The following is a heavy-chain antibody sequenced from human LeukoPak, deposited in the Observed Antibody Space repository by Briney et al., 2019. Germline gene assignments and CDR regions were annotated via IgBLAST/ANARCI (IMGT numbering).Heavy chain of an antibody. V-gene: IGHV1-2*02. CDR1: GYTFTGYY. Sequence: ASVKVSCKASGYTFTGYYMHWVRQAPGQGLEWIGWINPNSGGTNYAQKFQGRVTMTRDTSICTAYMEVSRLRSDDTAVYYCARNQDYGGNSEFFFDYWGQGTLVTASS. CDR3: ARNQDYGGNSEFFFDY. CDR2: INPNSGGT. D-gene: IGHD4-23*01. J-gene: IGHJ4*02.